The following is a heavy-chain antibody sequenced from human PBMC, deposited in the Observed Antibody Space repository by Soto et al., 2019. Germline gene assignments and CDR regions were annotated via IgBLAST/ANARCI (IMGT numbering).Heavy chain of an antibody. D-gene: IGHD7-27*01. CDR2: ISYDENNK. Sequence: GSLRLSGAASGFTFSSYGMNWVRQAPGKGLEWVAVISYDENNKYYADSVKGRFTISRDNSKNTLYLQMNSLRAEDTAVYYCAKVLTGDLDYWGQGTLVTVSS. V-gene: IGHV3-30*18. CDR1: GFTFSSYG. J-gene: IGHJ4*02. CDR3: AKVLTGDLDY.